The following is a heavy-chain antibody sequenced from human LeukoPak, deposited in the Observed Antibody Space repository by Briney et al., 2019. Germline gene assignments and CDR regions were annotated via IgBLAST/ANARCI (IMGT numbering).Heavy chain of an antibody. V-gene: IGHV1-69*13. Sequence: ASVKVSCKASGGTFSSYAISWVRQAPGQGLEWMGGIIPIFGTANYAQKFQGRVTITADESTSTAHMELSSLRSEDTAVYYCARWVSDWFDPWGQGTLVTVSS. D-gene: IGHD2-8*01. CDR3: ARWVSDWFDP. CDR2: IIPIFGTA. J-gene: IGHJ5*02. CDR1: GGTFSSYA.